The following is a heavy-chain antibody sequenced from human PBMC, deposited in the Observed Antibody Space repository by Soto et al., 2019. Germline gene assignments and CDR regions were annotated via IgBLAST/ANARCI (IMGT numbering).Heavy chain of an antibody. Sequence: SEILSLTCTVSGGSISSSSYYWGWIRQPPGKGLEWIGSIYYSGSTYYNPSLKSRVTISVDTSKNQFSLKLSSVTAADTAVYYCAGGGAAGKGRYYYYGMDVWGQGTTVTVSS. D-gene: IGHD6-13*01. CDR2: IYYSGST. CDR1: GGSISSSSYY. V-gene: IGHV4-39*01. CDR3: AGGGAAGKGRYYYYGMDV. J-gene: IGHJ6*02.